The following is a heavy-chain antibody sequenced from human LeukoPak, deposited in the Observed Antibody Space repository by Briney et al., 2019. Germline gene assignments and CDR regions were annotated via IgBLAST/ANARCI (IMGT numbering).Heavy chain of an antibody. CDR1: GFTFSSYS. D-gene: IGHD1-26*01. V-gene: IGHV3-48*02. CDR3: ARDMWAPKWYFDL. Sequence: GGSLRLSCAASGFTFSSYSMNWVRQPPGKGPEWVSYISSDDTTIYYADSVKGRFTISRDNAKNSLYLQMNSLRDEDTAVYYCARDMWAPKWYFDLWGRGALVTVSS. J-gene: IGHJ2*01. CDR2: ISSDDTTI.